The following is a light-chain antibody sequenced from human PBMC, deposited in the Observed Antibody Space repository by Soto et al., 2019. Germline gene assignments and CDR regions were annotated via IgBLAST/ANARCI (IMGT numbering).Light chain of an antibody. V-gene: IGKV1-5*03. CDR1: QNINTW. Sequence: DVQMTQSPSTLSASVGDRVTITCRASQNINTWLAWYQHKPGKAPKVLIYQASTLESGVPSRFSGSGSGTEFTLTISSLQPDDFADNNCQQYDSISGATFGQGTKVEIK. CDR2: QAS. J-gene: IGKJ1*01. CDR3: QQYDSISGAT.